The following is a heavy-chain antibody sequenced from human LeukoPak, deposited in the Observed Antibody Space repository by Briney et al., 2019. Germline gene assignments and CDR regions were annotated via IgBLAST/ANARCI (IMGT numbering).Heavy chain of an antibody. J-gene: IGHJ3*02. CDR3: ARVESLSGSYPSPFDI. CDR2: INPSGGST. D-gene: IGHD1-26*01. Sequence: GASVKVSCKASGYTFTSYYMHWVRQAPGQGLEWMGIINPSGGSTSYAQKFQGRVTMTRDTSTSTVYMELSSLRSEDTAVYYCARVESLSGSYPSPFDIWGQGTMVTVSS. CDR1: GYTFTSYY. V-gene: IGHV1-46*01.